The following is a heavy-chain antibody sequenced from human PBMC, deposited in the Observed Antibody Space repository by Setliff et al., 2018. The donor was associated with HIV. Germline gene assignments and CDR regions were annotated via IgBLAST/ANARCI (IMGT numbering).Heavy chain of an antibody. Sequence: ASVKVSCKASGYTFSSHSINWVRQAPGQGLEWMGWINTVTGNPTYAQGFTGRFVFSLDTSVSTAYLQISSLKAEDSAVYYCARRMEMTPIGYWGQGTLVTVSS. D-gene: IGHD2-15*01. CDR3: ARRMEMTPIGY. CDR2: INTVTGNP. CDR1: GYTFSSHS. J-gene: IGHJ4*02. V-gene: IGHV7-4-1*02.